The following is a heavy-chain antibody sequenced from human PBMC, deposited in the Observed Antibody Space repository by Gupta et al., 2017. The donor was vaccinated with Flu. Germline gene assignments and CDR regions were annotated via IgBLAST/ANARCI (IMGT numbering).Heavy chain of an antibody. CDR3: ARKGGGHCSGGTCYSFDY. CDR2: IIPVFGPT. J-gene: IGHJ4*02. CDR1: GVPFRSYV. V-gene: IGHV1-69*01. D-gene: IGHD2-15*01. Sequence: QVPLVPSGAEVKKPGSSVKVSCKASGVPFRSYVLNWVRQAPGQGPEWMGGIIPVFGPTNYAQKFQGRVTITADESTSTVYMEISSLRSEDTAVYYCARKGGGHCSGGTCYSFDYWGQGTLVTVSS.